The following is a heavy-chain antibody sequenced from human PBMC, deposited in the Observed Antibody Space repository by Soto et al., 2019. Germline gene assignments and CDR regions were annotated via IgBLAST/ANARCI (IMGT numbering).Heavy chain of an antibody. CDR1: GFTFGDYA. J-gene: IGHJ4*02. D-gene: IGHD2-2*01. CDR2: IRNNAFDGTT. V-gene: IGHV3-49*03. CDR3: ARERCSGTNCYVGGFDL. Sequence: EVQLVESGGGLVQPGRSLRLSCTASGFTFGDYAMSWFRQAPGKGLEWVGLIRNNAFDGTTEYAASVKGRLTISRDDSQTIDYLQMNSLKTEDTAVYYCARERCSGTNCYVGGFDLWGQGTLVTVSS.